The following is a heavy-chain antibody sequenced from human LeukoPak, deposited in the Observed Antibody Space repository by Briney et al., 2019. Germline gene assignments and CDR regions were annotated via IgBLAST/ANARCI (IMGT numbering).Heavy chain of an antibody. CDR3: ARGADGVSSNSRGWFDP. V-gene: IGHV3-21*01. CDR2: ISSSSSYI. J-gene: IGHJ5*02. D-gene: IGHD2-15*01. CDR1: GFTFSSYS. Sequence: GGSLRLSCAASGFTFSSYSMNWVRQAPGKGLEWVSSISSSSSYIYYADSVKDRFTISRDNARNSLYLQMNSLRAEDTAVYYCARGADGVSSNSRGWFDPWGQGTLVTVSS.